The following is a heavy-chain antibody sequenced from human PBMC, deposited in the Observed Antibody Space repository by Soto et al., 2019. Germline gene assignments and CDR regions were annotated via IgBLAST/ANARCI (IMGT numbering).Heavy chain of an antibody. CDR1: GYTFTSYG. V-gene: IGHV1-18*04. CDR2: IGPQNGDT. D-gene: IGHD3-10*01. J-gene: IGHJ6*02. CDR3: ARRSRLLSGYGMDV. Sequence: GASVKVSCKASGYTFTSYGISWVRQAPGQGLEWMGWIGPQNGDTTYSRKFQGRVTMTTDTSTYTAYMELRKLRSDDTAVYYCARRSRLLSGYGMDVWGQGTTVTVSS.